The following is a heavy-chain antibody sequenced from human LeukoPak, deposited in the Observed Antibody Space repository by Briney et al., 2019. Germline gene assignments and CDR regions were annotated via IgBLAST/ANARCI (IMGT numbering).Heavy chain of an antibody. CDR3: ARHKEDFHDSSGPNFWYFEL. V-gene: IGHV4-39*01. J-gene: IGHJ2*01. Sequence: SETLSLNCTVSGDSIKSDSYYWGWIRQPPGKGLEWIGTIYYSGSTYYNPSLKSRVTISVDTSKNQFSVKLSSVTAADTALYYCARHKEDFHDSSGPNFWYFELWGRGTLVTVSS. CDR1: GDSIKSDSYY. D-gene: IGHD3-22*01. CDR2: IYYSGST.